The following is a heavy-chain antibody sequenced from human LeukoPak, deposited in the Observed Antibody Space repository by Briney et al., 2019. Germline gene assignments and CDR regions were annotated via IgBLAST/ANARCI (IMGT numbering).Heavy chain of an antibody. CDR2: IYSNGSTT. CDR1: GSTFSRYW. D-gene: IGHD6-19*01. V-gene: IGHV3-74*03. J-gene: IGHJ4*02. CDR3: AGDPSDFSGWYDY. Sequence: GGSLRLSCAASGSTFSRYWMHWVRQAPGKGLVWVSRIYSNGSTTTYADSVKGRFTISRDNAKNTLYLQMNSLSAEDTAVYYCAGDPSDFSGWYDYWGQGILVTVSS.